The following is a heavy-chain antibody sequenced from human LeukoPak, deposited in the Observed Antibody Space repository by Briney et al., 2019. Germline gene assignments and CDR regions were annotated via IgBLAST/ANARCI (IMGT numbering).Heavy chain of an antibody. CDR3: ARANNWNYALGY. Sequence: ASVRVSCKASGDTFIRYGISWVRQAPGQGLEWMGWISTGNGKTNYGQKFQGRVTMTTDTSTGTAYMELRSLRSDDTAMYYCARANNWNYALGYWGQGTLVTVSS. D-gene: IGHD1-7*01. V-gene: IGHV1-18*01. CDR2: ISTGNGKT. CDR1: GDTFIRYG. J-gene: IGHJ4*02.